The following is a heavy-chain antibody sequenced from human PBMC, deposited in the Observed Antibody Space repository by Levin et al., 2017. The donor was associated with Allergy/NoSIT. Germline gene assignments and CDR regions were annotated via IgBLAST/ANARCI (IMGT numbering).Heavy chain of an antibody. J-gene: IGHJ4*02. CDR1: GYDFSSYW. CDR2: IYPGDSET. Sequence: GESLKISCKVSGYDFSSYWIGWVRQMPGKGLEWMGIIYPGDSETTYSPSLQGQVTITADKSISTAYLQWNSLKASDTAIYYCARRVVHCRTTRCYGPFDYWGQGTLVTVSS. CDR3: ARRVVHCRTTRCYGPFDY. V-gene: IGHV5-51*01. D-gene: IGHD2-2*01.